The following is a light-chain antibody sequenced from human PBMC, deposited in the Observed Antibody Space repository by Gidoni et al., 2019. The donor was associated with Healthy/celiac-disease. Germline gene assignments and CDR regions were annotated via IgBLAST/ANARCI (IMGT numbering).Light chain of an antibody. CDR1: SSDVGGYNY. J-gene: IGLJ3*02. Sequence: QSALTQPASVSGSPGPSITISCTGTSSDVGGYNYVSWYQQHPGKATKLMIFDVSNRPSGLSNRFSGSKSGSTASLTISGLQAEDEADYYCSSYTRSSTSNWVFGGGTKLTVL. CDR2: DVS. CDR3: SSYTRSSTSNWV. V-gene: IGLV2-14*03.